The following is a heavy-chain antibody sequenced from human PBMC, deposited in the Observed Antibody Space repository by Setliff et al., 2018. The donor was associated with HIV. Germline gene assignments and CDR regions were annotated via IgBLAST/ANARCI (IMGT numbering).Heavy chain of an antibody. CDR1: GDSITTGGYY. CDR3: ARVLYYYYYVDV. Sequence: PSETLSLTCTVSGDSITTGGYYWGWIRQHPGKGLEWIGYIYHNGSTYYNPSLKSRVIISVDTSKNQFSLKLSSVTAADTAVYYCARVLYYYYYVDVWGKGTTVTVSS. J-gene: IGHJ6*03. CDR2: IYHNGST. V-gene: IGHV4-31*03. D-gene: IGHD3-3*01.